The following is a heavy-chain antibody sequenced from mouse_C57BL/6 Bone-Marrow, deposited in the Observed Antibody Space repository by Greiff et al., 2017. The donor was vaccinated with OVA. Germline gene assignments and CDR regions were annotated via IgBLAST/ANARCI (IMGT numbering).Heavy chain of an antibody. Sequence: VQLVESGAELARPGASVKLSCKASGYTFTSYGISWVKQRTGQGLEWIGEIYPRSGNTYYNEKFKGKATLTADKSSSTAYMELRSLTSEDSAVYFCARSPYGNYLGYWGQGTTLTVSS. D-gene: IGHD2-1*01. CDR2: IYPRSGNT. V-gene: IGHV1-81*01. CDR1: GYTFTSYG. J-gene: IGHJ2*01. CDR3: ARSPYGNYLGY.